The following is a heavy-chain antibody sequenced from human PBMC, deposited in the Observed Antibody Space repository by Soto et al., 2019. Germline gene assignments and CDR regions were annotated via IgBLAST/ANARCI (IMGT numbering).Heavy chain of an antibody. CDR2: ISAYNGNT. D-gene: IGHD5-12*01. J-gene: IGHJ3*02. V-gene: IGHV1-18*01. Sequence: ASVKVSCKASGYTFTSYGISWVRQAPGQGLEWMGWISAYNGNTNYAQKLQGRVTMTTDTSTSTAYMELRSLRSDDTAVYYCARTYIVATIQQAFAIWGQGTMVTVSS. CDR3: ARTYIVATIQQAFAI. CDR1: GYTFTSYG.